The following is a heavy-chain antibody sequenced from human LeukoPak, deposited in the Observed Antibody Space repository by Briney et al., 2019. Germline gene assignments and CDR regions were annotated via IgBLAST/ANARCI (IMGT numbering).Heavy chain of an antibody. CDR3: ATGVDTAMVVSSWFDP. V-gene: IGHV1-24*01. CDR1: GYTLTELS. Sequence: ASVKVSCEVSGYTLTELSMHWVRQAPGKGLEWMGGFDPEDGETIYAQKFQGRVTMTEDTSTDTAYMELSSLRSEDTAVYYCATGVDTAMVVSSWFDPWGQGTLVTVSS. D-gene: IGHD5-18*01. CDR2: FDPEDGET. J-gene: IGHJ5*02.